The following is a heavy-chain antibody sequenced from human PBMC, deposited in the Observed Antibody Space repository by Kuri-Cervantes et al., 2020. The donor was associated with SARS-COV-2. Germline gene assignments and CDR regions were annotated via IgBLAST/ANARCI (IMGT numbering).Heavy chain of an antibody. CDR3: ARNPSDPGTTYRFDP. CDR1: GYTFTSYD. J-gene: IGHJ5*02. Sequence: ASVKVSCKASGYTFTSYDINWVRQATGQGLEWMGWMNPNSGNTGYAQKFQGRVTMTTDTSTNTAYMELRSLTSYDTSVYYCARNPSDPGTTYRFDPWGQGTLVTVSS. V-gene: IGHV1-8*01. CDR2: MNPNSGNT. D-gene: IGHD1-7*01.